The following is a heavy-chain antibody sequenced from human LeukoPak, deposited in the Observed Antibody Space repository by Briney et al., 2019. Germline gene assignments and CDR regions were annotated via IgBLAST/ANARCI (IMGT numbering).Heavy chain of an antibody. D-gene: IGHD4-17*01. V-gene: IGHV3-23*01. CDR2: ISGSGSNT. CDR1: GLTFSRYA. Sequence: GGSLRLSCAASGLTFSRYAMTWVRQAAGKGLEWVSAISGSGSNTYYADSVKGRFTISRDNSKSTLYLLINSLRADDTAVYYCARGNGDYAIHPDYWGQGTLVTVSS. J-gene: IGHJ4*02. CDR3: ARGNGDYAIHPDY.